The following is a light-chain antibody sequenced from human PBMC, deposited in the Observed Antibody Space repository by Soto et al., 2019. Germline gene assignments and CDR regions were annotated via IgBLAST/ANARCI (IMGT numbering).Light chain of an antibody. V-gene: IGKV2-28*01. Sequence: DIVMTQSPLSLPVTPGEPASISCRSSQSLLHSNGYNYLDWYLQRPGQSPHLLIYLGSNRASGVPDRFSGSGSGTDFTLKISRMEAEDVGIYYCMQALQSPYTFGQGTKLEIK. J-gene: IGKJ2*01. CDR1: QSLLHSNGYNY. CDR3: MQALQSPYT. CDR2: LGS.